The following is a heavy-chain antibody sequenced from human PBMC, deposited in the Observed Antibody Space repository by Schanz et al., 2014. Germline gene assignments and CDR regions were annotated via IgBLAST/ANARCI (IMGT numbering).Heavy chain of an antibody. Sequence: EVQLVQSGAEVKKPGESLRISCQASGYSFTTYWISWVRQMPGKGLEWMGRIDPTDSDTNYSPSFQGHVTFSVDKSISTAYRQWSSLKASDTAIYYCARQALGDDYWGQGTLVTVSS. CDR3: ARQALGDDY. V-gene: IGHV5-10-1*03. J-gene: IGHJ4*02. CDR2: IDPTDSDT. CDR1: GYSFTTYW.